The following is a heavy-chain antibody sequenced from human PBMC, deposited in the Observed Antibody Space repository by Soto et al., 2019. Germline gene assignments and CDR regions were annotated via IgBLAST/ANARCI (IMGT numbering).Heavy chain of an antibody. D-gene: IGHD3-10*01. J-gene: IGHJ4*02. V-gene: IGHV1-18*01. CDR1: GYAFSHYG. CDR2: IGPYNGRT. Sequence: VASVKVSCKASGYAFSHYGITWVRQAPGQGLEWMGWIGPYNGRTNYAQKLQGRVTMTTDTSTGTAYMELRSLRSDDTAVYFCVRDLDGSGSYYTDYWGQGTLVTVS. CDR3: VRDLDGSGSYYTDY.